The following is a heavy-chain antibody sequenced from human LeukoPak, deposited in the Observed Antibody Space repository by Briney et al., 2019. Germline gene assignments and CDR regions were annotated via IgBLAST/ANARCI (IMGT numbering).Heavy chain of an antibody. D-gene: IGHD3-22*01. Sequence: GGSLRLSCAASGFTFSLYSMNWVRQAPGKGLEWVSSIRGSSGSIYYADSVKGRFTISRDNAKNSLYLQMNSLRAEDTAVYYCATNYYDSSGYYYAFDIWGQGTMVTVSS. V-gene: IGHV3-21*01. J-gene: IGHJ3*02. CDR2: IRGSSGSI. CDR3: ATNYYDSSGYYYAFDI. CDR1: GFTFSLYS.